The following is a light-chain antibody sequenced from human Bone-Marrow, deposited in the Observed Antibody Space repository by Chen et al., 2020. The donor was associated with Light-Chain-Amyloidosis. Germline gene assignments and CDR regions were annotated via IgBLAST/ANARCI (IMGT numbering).Light chain of an antibody. CDR3: QSADSSGTYEVI. V-gene: IGLV3-25*03. Sequence: SYELTQPPSVSVSPGQTARITCSGDDWRTKYAYWYQQKPGQAPVLVIHRETERPSGISERFSGSSSGTTATLTISGVQAEDEADYHCQSADSSGTYEVIFGGGTKLTVL. CDR2: RET. CDR1: DWRTKY. J-gene: IGLJ2*01.